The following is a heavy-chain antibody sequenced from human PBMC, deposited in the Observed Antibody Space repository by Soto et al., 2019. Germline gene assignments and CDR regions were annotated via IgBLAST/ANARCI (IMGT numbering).Heavy chain of an antibody. Sequence: QVQLHQWGAGLLKPSETLSLTCAVYGGSFSGYYWSWIRQPPGKGLEWIGEINHSGSPNYHPSLKSPVTISPDTSKNQFSLRLSSVAAADTAVYYCARTNIYQGYDIWGQGTLVTVSS. J-gene: IGHJ4*02. CDR2: INHSGSP. CDR3: ARTNIYQGYDI. V-gene: IGHV4-34*01. D-gene: IGHD2-15*01. CDR1: GGSFSGYY.